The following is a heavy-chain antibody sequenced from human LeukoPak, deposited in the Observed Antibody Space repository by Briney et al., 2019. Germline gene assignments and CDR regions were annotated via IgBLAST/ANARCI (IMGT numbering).Heavy chain of an antibody. CDR1: GYTLTELS. Sequence: ASVKVSCKVSGYTLTELSMHWVRQAPGKGLEWMGGFDPEDGETIYAQKFQGRVTMTRNTSISTAYMELSSLRSEDTAVYYCARGPYHYYDSSGYYNYWGQGTLVTVSS. D-gene: IGHD3-22*01. CDR3: ARGPYHYYDSSGYYNY. V-gene: IGHV1-24*01. J-gene: IGHJ4*02. CDR2: FDPEDGET.